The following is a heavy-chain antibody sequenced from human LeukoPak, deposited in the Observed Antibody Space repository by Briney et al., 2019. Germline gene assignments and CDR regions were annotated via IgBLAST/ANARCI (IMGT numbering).Heavy chain of an antibody. V-gene: IGHV4-34*01. CDR2: INHSGST. Sequence: SETLSLTCAVYGGSFSGYYWNWIRQPPGKGLEWIGEINHSGSTNYNPSLKSRVTISVDTSKNQFSLKLSSVTAADTAVYYCARGQQWLVSFDYWGQGTLVTVSS. CDR3: ARGQQWLVSFDY. J-gene: IGHJ4*02. CDR1: GGSFSGYY. D-gene: IGHD6-19*01.